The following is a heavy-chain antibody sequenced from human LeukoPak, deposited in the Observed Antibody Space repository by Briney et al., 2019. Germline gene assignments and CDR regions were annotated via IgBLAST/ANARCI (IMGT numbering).Heavy chain of an antibody. CDR1: GYTFTSYG. D-gene: IGHD2-2*01. J-gene: IGHJ4*02. CDR3: ARGGKVYCSSTSCLYFDY. CDR2: ISAYNGNT. Sequence: ASGKVSCKASGYTFTSYGISWVRQAPGQGLEWMGWISAYNGNTNYAQKLQGRVTMTTDTSTSTAYMELRSLRSDDTAVYYCARGGKVYCSSTSCLYFDYWGQGTLVTVSS. V-gene: IGHV1-18*01.